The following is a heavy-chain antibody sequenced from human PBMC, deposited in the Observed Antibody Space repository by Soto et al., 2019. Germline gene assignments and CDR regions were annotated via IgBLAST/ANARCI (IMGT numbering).Heavy chain of an antibody. Sequence: QVQLQESGPGLVKPSGTLSLTCTVSGGSMSSSNWWNWVRQSPGKGLEWIGEAHHSGRTNYNPSLXRXAXIXXDKSKNHFSLKLSSVTAADTAVYYCARSEATGLDYWGQGTLVTVSS. V-gene: IGHV4-4*02. J-gene: IGHJ4*02. CDR2: AHHSGRT. D-gene: IGHD1-26*01. CDR1: GGSMSSSNW. CDR3: ARSEATGLDY.